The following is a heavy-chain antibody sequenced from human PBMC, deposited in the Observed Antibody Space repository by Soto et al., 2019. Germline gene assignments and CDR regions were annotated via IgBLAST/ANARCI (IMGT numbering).Heavy chain of an antibody. CDR3: ASGTRTNDYVWGSYRYGFDY. CDR2: IYYSGST. CDR1: GGSISSGCCY. Sequence: SETLSLTGSVSGGSISSGCCYWSWIRQHTGKGLEWIGYIYYSGSTYYNPSLKSRVTISVDTSKNQFSLKLSSVTAADTAVYYCASGTRTNDYVWGSYRYGFDYWGQGTLVTVSS. D-gene: IGHD3-16*02. V-gene: IGHV4-31*03. J-gene: IGHJ4*02.